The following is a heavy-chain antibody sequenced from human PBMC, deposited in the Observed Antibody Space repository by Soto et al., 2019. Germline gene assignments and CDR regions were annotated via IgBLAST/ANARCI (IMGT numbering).Heavy chain of an antibody. CDR2: INPNSGGT. Sequence: ASVKVSCKASGYTFTGYYMHWVRQAPGQGLEWMGWINPNSGGTNYAQKFQGWVTMTRDTSISTAYMELSRLRSDVTAVYYCARDRSGYDLDYWGQGTLVTVSS. D-gene: IGHD5-12*01. CDR3: ARDRSGYDLDY. V-gene: IGHV1-2*04. J-gene: IGHJ4*02. CDR1: GYTFTGYY.